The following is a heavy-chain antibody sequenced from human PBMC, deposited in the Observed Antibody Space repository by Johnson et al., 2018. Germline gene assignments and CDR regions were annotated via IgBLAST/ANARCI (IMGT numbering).Heavy chain of an antibody. D-gene: IGHD3-22*01. J-gene: IGHJ1*01. CDR1: GYTFTSYY. V-gene: IGHV1-46*01. CDR2: INPSVGST. Sequence: QVQLVQSGAEVKKPGASVKVSCKASGYTFTSYYMHWVRLAPGQGLEWMGIINPSVGSTSYAQKFQGRVTMTRDTSTSTVYMELSSLRSADSAVYYCAREDRGYSSGYSHWGQGTLVTGSA. CDR3: AREDRGYSSGYSH.